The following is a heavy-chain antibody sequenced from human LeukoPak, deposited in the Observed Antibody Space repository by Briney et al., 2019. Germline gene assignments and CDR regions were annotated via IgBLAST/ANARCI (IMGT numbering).Heavy chain of an antibody. CDR2: ISWNSGTT. V-gene: IGHV3-9*01. Sequence: GGSLRLSCEASGFTFDDYAMHWVRHAPGTGLEWVSGISWNSGTTGYADSVKGRFTISRDNAKNSLYLQMNSLRTDDTALYYCTRGNSGGYSQDWFDPWGQGALVTVSS. CDR3: TRGNSGGYSQDWFDP. J-gene: IGHJ5*02. D-gene: IGHD1-26*01. CDR1: GFTFDDYA.